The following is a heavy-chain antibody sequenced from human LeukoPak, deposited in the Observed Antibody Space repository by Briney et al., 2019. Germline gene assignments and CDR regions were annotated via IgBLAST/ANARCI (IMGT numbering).Heavy chain of an antibody. CDR2: ICYDGGNK. CDR1: GFTFSSYG. D-gene: IGHD6-13*01. CDR3: ARGGIAAAGQYYCYGMDV. V-gene: IGHV3-33*01. J-gene: IGHJ6*02. Sequence: SLRLSCAASGFTFSSYGMHWVRQAPGKGLEWVAVICYDGGNKYYADSLKGRFTISRDNSKNTLYLQMNSRRAEDTAVYYCARGGIAAAGQYYCYGMDVWGQGTTVTVSS.